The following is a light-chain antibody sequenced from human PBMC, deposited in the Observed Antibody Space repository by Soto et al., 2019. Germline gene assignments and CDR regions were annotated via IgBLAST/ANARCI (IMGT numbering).Light chain of an antibody. Sequence: DIQMTQSPSALSASVGDLFTITCRASQSISSWLAWYQQKPGKAPKLLIYKASSLESGVPSRFSGSGSGTEFTLTISSLQPDDFATYYCQQYNSYSRTFGQGTKVDIK. CDR1: QSISSW. CDR2: KAS. J-gene: IGKJ1*01. CDR3: QQYNSYSRT. V-gene: IGKV1-5*03.